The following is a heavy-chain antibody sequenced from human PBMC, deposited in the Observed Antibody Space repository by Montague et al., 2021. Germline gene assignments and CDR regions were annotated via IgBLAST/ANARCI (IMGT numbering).Heavy chain of an antibody. D-gene: IGHD1-26*01. Sequence: SETLSLTCTVSGDSISSKYFWSWVRQPLGKGLEWIGEIYHETTSYSPSLKGRLTVSMDTSKNQFSLKLSSVTAADTAIYYCAVGSESAWELLHHWGQGILVTVSS. V-gene: IGHV4-4*02. J-gene: IGHJ5*02. CDR3: AVGSESAWELLHH. CDR1: GDSISSKYF. CDR2: IYHETT.